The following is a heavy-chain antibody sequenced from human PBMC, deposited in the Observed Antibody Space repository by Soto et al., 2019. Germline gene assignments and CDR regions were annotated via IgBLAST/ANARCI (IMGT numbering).Heavy chain of an antibody. CDR3: ARGGIAARSFDS. D-gene: IGHD6-6*01. J-gene: IGHJ4*02. V-gene: IGHV1-69*01. Sequence: QVQLVQSGAEVKKPGSSVKVSCKASGGTFSSYAISWVRQAPGQGLEWMGVIIPIFATGNYAQKFQGRVTVTADESMSTTYMELSSLRSEDTAVYYCARGGIAARSFDSWGQGTLVSVSS. CDR1: GGTFSSYA. CDR2: IIPIFATG.